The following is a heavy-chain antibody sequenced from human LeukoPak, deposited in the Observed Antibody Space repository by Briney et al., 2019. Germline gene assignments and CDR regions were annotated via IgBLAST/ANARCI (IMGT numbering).Heavy chain of an antibody. Sequence: GWSLRLSCAASGFTFSTYAMHWVRQAPGKGLEWVTLISYDGGNKYYADSVKGRFTISRDNSKNTLHLQMNSLRVEDTALYYCARDLTTYLDTWGQGTLVTVSS. J-gene: IGHJ5*02. V-gene: IGHV3-30-3*01. D-gene: IGHD1-1*01. CDR2: ISYDGGNK. CDR1: GFTFSTYA. CDR3: ARDLTTYLDT.